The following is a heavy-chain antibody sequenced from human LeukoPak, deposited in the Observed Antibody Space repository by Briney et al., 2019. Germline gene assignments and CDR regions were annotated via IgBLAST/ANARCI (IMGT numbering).Heavy chain of an antibody. CDR3: AREVDFWSGYYNSYDWFDP. Sequence: SVKVSCKASGGTFSSYAISWVRQAPGQGLEWMGGIIPIFGTANYAQKFQGRVTITADESTSTAYMELSSLRSEDTAVYYCAREVDFWSGYYNSYDWFDPWGQGTLVTVSS. D-gene: IGHD3-3*01. CDR2: IIPIFGTA. CDR1: GGTFSSYA. J-gene: IGHJ5*02. V-gene: IGHV1-69*13.